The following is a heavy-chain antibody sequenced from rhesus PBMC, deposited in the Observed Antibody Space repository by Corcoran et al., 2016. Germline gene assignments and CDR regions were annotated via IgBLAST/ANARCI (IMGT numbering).Heavy chain of an antibody. J-gene: IGHJ2*01. V-gene: IGHV1-1*01. Sequence: QVQLVQSEAEVTTPGASVQLSWKSSGYPFTRSSLHWLSHDPGQGLAWIVLISPYNGNKGSAQTSQVRFTITTETSTSTGYMELSSLRSEDTAVYYCTRGFESAYFDLWGPGTPITISS. CDR1: GYPFTRSS. CDR2: ISPYNGNK. CDR3: TRGFESAYFDL.